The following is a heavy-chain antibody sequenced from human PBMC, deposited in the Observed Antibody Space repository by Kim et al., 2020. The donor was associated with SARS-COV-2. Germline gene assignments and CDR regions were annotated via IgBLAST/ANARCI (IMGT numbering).Heavy chain of an antibody. D-gene: IGHD6-19*01. CDR1: GFTFISYW. CDR2: IKQDGSET. Sequence: GGSLRLSCAASGFTFISYWMNWVRQTPEKGLEWVANIKQDGSETYYVDSVKGRFTVSRDNAKNSLYLQMNSLRADDTAVYYCAKISRNAVEDYCGQGTLVTVSS. V-gene: IGHV3-7*01. CDR3: AKISRNAVEDY. J-gene: IGHJ4*02.